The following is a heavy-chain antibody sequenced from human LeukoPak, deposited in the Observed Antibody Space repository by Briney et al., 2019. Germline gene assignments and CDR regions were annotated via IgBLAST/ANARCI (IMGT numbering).Heavy chain of an antibody. CDR1: GFTFSSYA. CDR2: ISGSGGST. CDR3: AKLDSSSWYLHDYLDY. Sequence: GGSLRLSCAASGFTFSSYAMSWVRQAPGKGLEWVSAISGSGGSTYYADSVKGRFTVSRDNSKNTLYLQMNSLRAEDTAVYYCAKLDSSSWYLHDYLDYWGQGTLVTVSS. J-gene: IGHJ4*02. D-gene: IGHD6-13*01. V-gene: IGHV3-23*01.